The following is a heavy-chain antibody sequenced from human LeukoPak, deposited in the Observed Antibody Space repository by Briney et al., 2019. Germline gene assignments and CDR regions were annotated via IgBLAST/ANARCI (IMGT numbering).Heavy chain of an antibody. CDR1: GFTFSSYW. V-gene: IGHV3-7*01. CDR3: ARDRTTYYYDSSGYYV. Sequence: GGSLRLSCAASGFTFSSYWMSWVRQAPGKGLEWVANIKQDGSEKYYVDSVKGRFTISRDNAKNSLYLQMNSLRAEDTAVYYCARDRTTYYYDSSGYYVWGQGTLVTVSS. J-gene: IGHJ4*02. CDR2: IKQDGSEK. D-gene: IGHD3-22*01.